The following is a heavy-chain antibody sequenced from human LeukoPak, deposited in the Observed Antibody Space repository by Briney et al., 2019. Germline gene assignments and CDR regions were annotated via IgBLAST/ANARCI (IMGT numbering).Heavy chain of an antibody. V-gene: IGHV1-2*04. CDR2: INPNSGGT. CDR3: AREPRYCSSTSCPDGNYYYYGMDV. CDR1: GYTFTGYY. Sequence: ASVKASCKASGYTFTGYYMHWVRQAPGQGLEWMGWINPNSGGTNYAQKFQGWVTMTRDTSISTAYMELSRLRSDDTAVYYCAREPRYCSSTSCPDGNYYYYGMDVWGKGTTVTVSS. D-gene: IGHD2-2*01. J-gene: IGHJ6*04.